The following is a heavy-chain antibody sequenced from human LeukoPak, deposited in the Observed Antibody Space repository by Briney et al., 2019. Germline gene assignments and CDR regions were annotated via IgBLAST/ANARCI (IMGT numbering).Heavy chain of an antibody. CDR2: IRYDGSNE. V-gene: IGHV3-30*02. CDR3: AKEWELVTYCFYYYMDV. J-gene: IGHJ6*03. D-gene: IGHD1-26*01. CDR1: GFTFNNYG. Sequence: GGSLRLSCAASGFTFNNYGMHWVRQAPGKGLEWVAFIRYDGSNEYYADSVRGRFTISRDNSKDTLYLQMNSLRAEDTAVYYCAKEWELVTYCFYYYMDVRAKGPRSPSP.